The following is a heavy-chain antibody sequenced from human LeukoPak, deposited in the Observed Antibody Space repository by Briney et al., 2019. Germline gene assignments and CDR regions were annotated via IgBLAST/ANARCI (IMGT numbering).Heavy chain of an antibody. J-gene: IGHJ4*02. Sequence: SETLSLTCTVSGGSISSYYWSWIRQPPGKGLEWIGYIYYSGSTNYNPSLKSRVTISVDTSKNQFSLKLSSVTAADTAVYYCARAASGRGDGPEDLDYWGQGTLVTVSS. CDR2: IYYSGST. V-gene: IGHV4-59*01. D-gene: IGHD5-24*01. CDR3: ARAASGRGDGPEDLDY. CDR1: GGSISSYY.